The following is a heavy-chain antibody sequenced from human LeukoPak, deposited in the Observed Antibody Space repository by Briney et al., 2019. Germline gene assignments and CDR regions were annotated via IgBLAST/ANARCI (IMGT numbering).Heavy chain of an antibody. CDR1: GGSISSYY. V-gene: IGHV4-59*08. CDR2: TYYSGST. J-gene: IGHJ5*02. CDR3: ARHDPGSDYYGSGISNWFDP. D-gene: IGHD3-10*01. Sequence: SETLSLTCTVSGGSISSYYWSWIRQPPGKGLEWIGYTYYSGSTNYNPSLKSRVTISVDTSKNQFSLKLSSVTAADTAVYYCARHDPGSDYYGSGISNWFDPWGQGTLVTVSS.